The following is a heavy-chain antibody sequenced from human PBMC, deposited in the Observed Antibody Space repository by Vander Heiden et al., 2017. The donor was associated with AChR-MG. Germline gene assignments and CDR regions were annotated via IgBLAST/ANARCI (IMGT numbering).Heavy chain of an antibody. J-gene: IGHJ5*02. CDR1: GFTFSSYA. Sequence: EVQLLESGGGLVQPGGSLRLSCAASGFTFSSYAVGWVRQAPGKGLEWVSAISGSGGSTYYADSVKGRFTISRDNSKNTLYLQMNSLRAEDTAVYYCANMRRYCSGGSCYDWFDPWGQGTLVTVSS. CDR2: ISGSGGST. D-gene: IGHD2-15*01. V-gene: IGHV3-23*01. CDR3: ANMRRYCSGGSCYDWFDP.